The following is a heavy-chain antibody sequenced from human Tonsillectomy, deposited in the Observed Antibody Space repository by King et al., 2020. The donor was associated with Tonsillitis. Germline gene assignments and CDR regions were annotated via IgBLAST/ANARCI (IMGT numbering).Heavy chain of an antibody. V-gene: IGHV4-39*01. CDR2: IYYSGST. CDR3: AVTVDTASDDAFDI. J-gene: IGHJ3*02. Sequence: QLQESGPGLVKPSETLSLTCTVSGGSISSSSYYWGWIRQPPGKGLEWIGSIYYSGSTYYNPSLKSRVTISVDTSKNQFSLKLSSVTAADTAVYYCAVTVDTASDDAFDIWGQGTMVTVSS. CDR1: GGSISSSSYY. D-gene: IGHD5-18*01.